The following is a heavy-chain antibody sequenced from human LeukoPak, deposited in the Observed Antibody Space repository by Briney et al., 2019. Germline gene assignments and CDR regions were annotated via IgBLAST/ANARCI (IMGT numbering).Heavy chain of an antibody. CDR1: GFTFSSYA. CDR3: ARDDMIVGGPDY. D-gene: IGHD3-22*01. J-gene: IGHJ4*02. Sequence: PGRSLRLSCAASGFTFSSYAMHWVRQAPGKGLEWVAVISYDGSNKYYADSVKGRFTISRDNSKNTLYLQMNSLRAEDTAVYYCARDDMIVGGPDYWGQGTLVTVSS. CDR2: ISYDGSNK. V-gene: IGHV3-30-3*01.